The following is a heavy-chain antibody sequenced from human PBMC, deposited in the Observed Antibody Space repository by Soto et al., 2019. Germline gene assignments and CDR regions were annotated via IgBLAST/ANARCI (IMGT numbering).Heavy chain of an antibody. J-gene: IGHJ4*02. CDR2: IWYDGSNK. CDR1: GFTFSSYG. CDR3: ARDTGGGYYYFDY. V-gene: IGHV3-33*01. Sequence: QVQLVESGAGVVQPGRSLRLSCAASGFTFSSYGMHWVRQAPGKGLEWVAVIWYDGSNKYYADSVKGRFTISRDNSKNTLYLQMNSLRAEDTAVYYCARDTGGGYYYFDYWGQGTLVTVSS. D-gene: IGHD3-3*01.